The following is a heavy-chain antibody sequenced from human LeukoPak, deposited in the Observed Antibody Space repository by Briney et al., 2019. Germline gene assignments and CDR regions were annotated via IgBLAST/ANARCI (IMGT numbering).Heavy chain of an antibody. Sequence: ASVKVSCKASGYTFTGYYMHWVRQAPGQGLEWMGWINPNSGGTNYAQKFKGRVTMTRDTSISTAYMELSRLRSDDTAVYYCARDGAMVRGVIILDYWGQRTLVTVSS. CDR1: GYTFTGYY. D-gene: IGHD3-10*01. V-gene: IGHV1-2*02. J-gene: IGHJ4*02. CDR2: INPNSGGT. CDR3: ARDGAMVRGVIILDY.